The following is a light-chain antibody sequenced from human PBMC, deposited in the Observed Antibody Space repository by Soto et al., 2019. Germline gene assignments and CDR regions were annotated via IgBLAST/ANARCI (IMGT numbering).Light chain of an antibody. CDR3: QHYKNYPWT. CDR1: QDVGRY. CDR2: GAS. Sequence: AIRMTQSPSSLSASAGDRVAIACRASQDVGRYLAWYQQKPGQAPKLLIYGASTLQSGVPSRFSGGGSGTDFTLTISCLQSDDFAAYYCQHYKNYPWTFGRGTKVEIK. J-gene: IGKJ1*01. V-gene: IGKV1-8*01.